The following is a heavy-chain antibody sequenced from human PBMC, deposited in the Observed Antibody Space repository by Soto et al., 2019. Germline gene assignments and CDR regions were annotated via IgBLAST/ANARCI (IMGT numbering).Heavy chain of an antibody. Sequence: GSLRLYCAASGFTCSSYSMNWVRQAPGKGLEWVSSISSSSSYIYYADSVKGRFTISRDNAKNSLYLQMNSLRAEDTAVYYCAGDSDDYYDSSGYYYWGQGTLVTVSS. D-gene: IGHD3-22*01. CDR1: GFTCSSYS. CDR2: ISSSSSYI. V-gene: IGHV3-21*01. CDR3: AGDSDDYYDSSGYYY. J-gene: IGHJ4*02.